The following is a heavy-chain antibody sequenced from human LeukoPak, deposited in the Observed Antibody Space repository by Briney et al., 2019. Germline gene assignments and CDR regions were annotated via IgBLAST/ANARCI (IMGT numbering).Heavy chain of an antibody. CDR1: GFTFSSYT. V-gene: IGHV3-7*03. Sequence: GGSLRLSCAASGFTFSSYTMSWVRQAPGKGLEWVANIKQDGSEKYYVDSVKGRFTISRDNAKNSLYLQMNSLRAEDTAVFYCATDTAGFDHWGQGTLVTVSS. CDR3: ATDTAGFDH. D-gene: IGHD4-17*01. CDR2: IKQDGSEK. J-gene: IGHJ4*02.